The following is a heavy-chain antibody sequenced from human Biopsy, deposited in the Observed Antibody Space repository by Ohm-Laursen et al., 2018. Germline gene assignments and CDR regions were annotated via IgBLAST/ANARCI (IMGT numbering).Heavy chain of an antibody. Sequence: TLSLTCAAYGESFNGYYWSWIRQTPGKRLEWIGEINHSGRTNYNPSLKSRVTISVDTSKNQFSLKVRSVTAADTAVYYCVRGVDYYDPYHYYALDVWGQGTTVTVSS. J-gene: IGHJ6*02. CDR3: VRGVDYYDPYHYYALDV. D-gene: IGHD3-22*01. CDR1: GESFNGYY. V-gene: IGHV4-34*01. CDR2: INHSGRT.